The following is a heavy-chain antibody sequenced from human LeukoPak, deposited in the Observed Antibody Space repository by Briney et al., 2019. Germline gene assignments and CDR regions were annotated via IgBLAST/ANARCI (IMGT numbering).Heavy chain of an antibody. D-gene: IGHD3-10*01. CDR2: ISAQGDRT. CDR1: GFTFSNYA. J-gene: IGHJ4*02. CDR3: VKDVWFGESN. V-gene: IGHV3-23*01. Sequence: GGSLRLSCAASGFTFSNYAMFWVRQAPGKGLEWVASISAQGDRTYYRDSVKGRFTISRDNSKEMLYLQLSSLSADDTAMYYCVKDVWFGESNWGQGSLVAVSS.